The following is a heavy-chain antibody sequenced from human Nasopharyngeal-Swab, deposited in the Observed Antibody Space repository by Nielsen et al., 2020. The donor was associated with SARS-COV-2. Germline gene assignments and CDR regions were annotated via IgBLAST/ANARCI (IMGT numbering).Heavy chain of an antibody. CDR3: ARGVRYHDFWSGYYTYNWFDP. Sequence: RQAPGKGLEWIGEINHSGSTNYNPSLKSRVTISVDTSKNQFSLKLSSVTAADTAVYYCARGVRYHDFWSGYYTYNWFDPWGQGTLVTVSS. J-gene: IGHJ5*02. CDR2: INHSGST. D-gene: IGHD3-3*01. V-gene: IGHV4-34*01.